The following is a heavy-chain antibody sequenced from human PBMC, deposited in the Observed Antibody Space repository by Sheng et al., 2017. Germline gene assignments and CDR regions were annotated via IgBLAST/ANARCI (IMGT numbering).Heavy chain of an antibody. Sequence: QVQLEQSGAEVKKPGASVKVSCKVSGNTLSELSIHWVRQAPGKGLECMGGFDPEEGKTIYEQKFQGRVTMTEDTSTDTAYMDMRSLTSEDTAVYYCVAVRGFIVARGSYSFPLRCLLIIWGQGT. CDR3: VAVRGFIVARGSYSFPLRCLLII. V-gene: IGHV1-24*01. J-gene: IGHJ3*02. CDR2: FDPEEGKT. D-gene: IGHD3-10*01. CDR1: GNTLSELS.